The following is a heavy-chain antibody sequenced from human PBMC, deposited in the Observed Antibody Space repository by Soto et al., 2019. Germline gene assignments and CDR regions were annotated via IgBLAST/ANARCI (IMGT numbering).Heavy chain of an antibody. V-gene: IGHV4-30-4*01. Sequence: PSETLSLTCTVSGGSISSGDYYWSWIRQPPGKGLEWIGYIYYSGSTYYNPSLKSRVTISVDTSKNQFSLKLSSVTAADTAVYYCARGDAYYYGMDVWGQGTTVTVSS. CDR1: GGSISSGDYY. CDR3: ARGDAYYYGMDV. CDR2: IYYSGST. J-gene: IGHJ6*02.